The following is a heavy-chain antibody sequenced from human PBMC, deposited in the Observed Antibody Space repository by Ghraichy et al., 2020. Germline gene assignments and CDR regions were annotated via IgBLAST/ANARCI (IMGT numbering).Heavy chain of an antibody. Sequence: GGSLRLSCAASRFTFSGYAMHWVRQAPGKGLEWVAVISYDGSNKYYADSVKGRFTISRDNSKNMLYLQMNSLRAEDTAVYYCARDIKSSSWSYYYYAMDVWGQGTTVTVSS. CDR1: RFTFSGYA. V-gene: IGHV3-30-3*01. J-gene: IGHJ6*02. D-gene: IGHD6-13*01. CDR2: ISYDGSNK. CDR3: ARDIKSSSWSYYYYAMDV.